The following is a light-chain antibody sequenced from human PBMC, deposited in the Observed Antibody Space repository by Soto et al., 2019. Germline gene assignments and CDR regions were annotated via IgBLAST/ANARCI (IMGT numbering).Light chain of an antibody. CDR1: SSDVGNYNY. V-gene: IGLV2-14*03. Sequence: QSALTQPASVSGSPGQSITISCTGTSSDVGNYNYVSWYQQHPGKAPKLMIYDVSHRPSGVSNRFSGSKSGNTAALTISGLQAEDEADYYCTSYTGSGRWVFGGGTKLTVL. J-gene: IGLJ3*02. CDR2: DVS. CDR3: TSYTGSGRWV.